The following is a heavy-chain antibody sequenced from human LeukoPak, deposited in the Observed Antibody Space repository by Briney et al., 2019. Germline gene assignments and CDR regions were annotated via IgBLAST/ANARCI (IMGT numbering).Heavy chain of an antibody. CDR3: ARDPNGDYIGAFDM. D-gene: IGHD4-17*01. CDR1: GFIFSNYA. Sequence: PGGSLRLPCAASGFIFSNYALMWLRQSPGKGLEWVSAIRGSGGGTFYADSVKGRFTISRDNSKNTLYLQMNGLRAEDTAVYYCARDPNGDYIGAFDMWGRGTLVTVSS. CDR2: IRGSGGGT. J-gene: IGHJ3*02. V-gene: IGHV3-23*01.